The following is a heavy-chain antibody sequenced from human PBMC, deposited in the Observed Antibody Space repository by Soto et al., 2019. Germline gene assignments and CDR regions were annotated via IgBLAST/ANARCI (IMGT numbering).Heavy chain of an antibody. J-gene: IGHJ6*02. V-gene: IGHV1-69*08. D-gene: IGHD2-15*01. CDR1: GGTFSSYT. CDR2: IIPILGIA. Sequence: QVQLVQSGAEVKKPGSSVKVSCKASGGTFSSYTISWVRQAPGQGLEWMGRIIPILGIANYAQKFQGRVTITADKSTSTXYRXLSSLRSEDTAVYYCARDGNIVVVVAGGYYYGMDVWGQGTTVTVSS. CDR3: ARDGNIVVVVAGGYYYGMDV.